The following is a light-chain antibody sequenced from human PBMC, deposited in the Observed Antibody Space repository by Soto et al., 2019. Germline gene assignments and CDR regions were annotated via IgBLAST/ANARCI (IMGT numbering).Light chain of an antibody. CDR2: EGS. Sequence: QSVLTQPASLSGSPWQSITISCTGTSIYAGSYNLVSWYQQYPGKAPKLMIYEGSKRPLGVSNRFSGSKSGNTASLTISGLQAEDEADYYCCSYVSGSTFYVFGTGTKVTVL. V-gene: IGLV2-23*01. CDR3: CSYVSGSTFYV. CDR1: SIYAGSYNL. J-gene: IGLJ1*01.